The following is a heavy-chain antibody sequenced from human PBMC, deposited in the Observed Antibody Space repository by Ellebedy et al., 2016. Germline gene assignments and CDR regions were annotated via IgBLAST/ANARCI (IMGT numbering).Heavy chain of an antibody. V-gene: IGHV3-9*01. CDR2: ISWNSAAI. CDR3: AKGTMDYLHH. CDR1: GFTFDDYA. D-gene: IGHD3-10*01. J-gene: IGHJ4*02. Sequence: SLKISCATSGFTFDDYALHWVRQVPGKGLEWVSGISWNSAAIGYGEAVKGRFTISRDSAKNYPYLQMNSLRVEDTALYFCAKGTMDYLHHWGQGTLVTVSS.